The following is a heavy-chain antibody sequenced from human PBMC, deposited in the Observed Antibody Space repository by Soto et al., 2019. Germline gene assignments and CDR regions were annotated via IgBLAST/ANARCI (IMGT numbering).Heavy chain of an antibody. CDR3: ARVSSIVVVTARLFDN. V-gene: IGHV1-2*04. CDR1: GYTFTGYY. Sequence: ASVKVSCKASGYTFTGYYMHWVRQAPGQGLEWMGWINPNSGGTNYAQKYQGWVTMNRDTSISTDYKELSRLRSDDTAVYYCARVSSIVVVTARLFDNWGQGTLVTVSS. CDR2: INPNSGGT. J-gene: IGHJ4*02. D-gene: IGHD2-21*02.